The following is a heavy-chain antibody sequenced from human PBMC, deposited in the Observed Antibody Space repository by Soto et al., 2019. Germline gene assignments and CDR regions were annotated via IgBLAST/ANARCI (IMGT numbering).Heavy chain of an antibody. Sequence: EVQLVESGGGLVQPGGSLRLSCAASGFTFSSYAMHWVRQAPGKGLEYVSVISSNGGSTDYANSVKGRFTISRDNSKNTLYLQMDSLRAEDMAVYYCARGYGYYFDYWGQGTLVTVSS. CDR3: ARGYGYYFDY. CDR2: ISSNGGST. D-gene: IGHD5-18*01. V-gene: IGHV3-64*01. CDR1: GFTFSSYA. J-gene: IGHJ4*02.